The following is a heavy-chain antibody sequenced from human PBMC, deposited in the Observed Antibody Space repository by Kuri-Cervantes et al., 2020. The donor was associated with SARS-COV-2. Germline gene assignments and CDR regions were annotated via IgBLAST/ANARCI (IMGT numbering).Heavy chain of an antibody. CDR2: INSDGSGK. V-gene: IGHV3-74*01. J-gene: IGHJ5*02. Sequence: GGSLSLSCAASGFTFSSYWMSWVRQAPGKGLVWVSPINSDGSGKTYADSVKVRFTISRDNAKNSLYLQMNSQRGEYTAVYYCASALLGVYVRVWFDPWGQGTLVTVSS. CDR1: GFTFSSYW. CDR3: ASALLGVYVRVWFDP. D-gene: IGHD2-8*01.